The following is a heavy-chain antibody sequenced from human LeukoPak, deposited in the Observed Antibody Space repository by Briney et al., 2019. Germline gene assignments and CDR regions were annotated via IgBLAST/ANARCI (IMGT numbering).Heavy chain of an antibody. Sequence: SVKVSCKASGGTFSSYAISWVRRAPGQGLEWITMIIPILGITNYAQKFQGRVTITANKSTSTAYMERSRLRSEYTAVYYCARDQAKLVCDYWGQGTLVTVSS. CDR2: IIPILGIT. J-gene: IGHJ4*02. D-gene: IGHD1-26*01. CDR3: ARDQAKLVCDY. CDR1: GGTFSSYA. V-gene: IGHV1-69*04.